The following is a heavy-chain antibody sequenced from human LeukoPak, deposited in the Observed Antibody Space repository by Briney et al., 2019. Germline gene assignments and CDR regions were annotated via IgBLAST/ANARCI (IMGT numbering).Heavy chain of an antibody. CDR2: IIPIFGTA. V-gene: IGHV1-69*06. Sequence: SVKVSCKASGGTFSSYAISWVRQAPGQGLEWMGRIIPIFGTANYAQKFQGRVTITADKSTSTAYMELSSLRSEATAVYYCARGGYCSGGSCYPIDYWGQGTLVTVSS. J-gene: IGHJ4*02. CDR1: GGTFSSYA. CDR3: ARGGYCSGGSCYPIDY. D-gene: IGHD2-15*01.